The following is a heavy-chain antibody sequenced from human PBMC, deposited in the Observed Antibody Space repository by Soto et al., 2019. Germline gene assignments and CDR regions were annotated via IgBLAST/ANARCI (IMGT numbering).Heavy chain of an antibody. CDR1: GYTFTSYG. J-gene: IGHJ5*02. CDR3: ARDGWMVRGVIITSSWFDP. V-gene: IGHV1-18*01. D-gene: IGHD3-10*01. Sequence: QVQLVQSGAEVKKPGASVKVSCKASGYTFTSYGISWVRQAPGQGLEWMGWISAYNGNTNYAQKLQGRVTMTTDTTTSTAYMELRSLRSDDTAVYCCARDGWMVRGVIITSSWFDPWGQGTLVTVSS. CDR2: ISAYNGNT.